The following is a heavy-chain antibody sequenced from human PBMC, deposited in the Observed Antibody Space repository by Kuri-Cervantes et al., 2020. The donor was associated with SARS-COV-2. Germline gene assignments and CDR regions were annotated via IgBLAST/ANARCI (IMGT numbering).Heavy chain of an antibody. V-gene: IGHV4-39*01. CDR3: ATLTMVREGVGYYMDV. D-gene: IGHD3-10*01. CDR1: GDSISSSRYY. Sequence: SETLSLTCTVSGDSISSSRYYWGWIRQPPGKGLEWIGSMYYSGSTYYNPSLKSRLTISVDTSKNQFSLKLSSVTAADTAVYYCATLTMVREGVGYYMDVWGKGTTVTVSS. J-gene: IGHJ6*03. CDR2: MYYSGST.